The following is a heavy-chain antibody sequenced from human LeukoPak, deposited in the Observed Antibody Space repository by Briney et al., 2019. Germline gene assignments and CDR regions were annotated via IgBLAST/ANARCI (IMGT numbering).Heavy chain of an antibody. D-gene: IGHD2/OR15-2a*01. Sequence: PGGSLRLSCAASGFTFSSYEMNWVRQAPGKGLEWVSVIYSGGSTYYADSVKGRFTISRDNSKNTLYLQMNSLRAEDTAVYYCARRLSTIDYWGQGTLVTVSS. CDR1: GFTFSSYE. CDR3: ARRLSTIDY. J-gene: IGHJ4*02. V-gene: IGHV3-66*01. CDR2: IYSGGST.